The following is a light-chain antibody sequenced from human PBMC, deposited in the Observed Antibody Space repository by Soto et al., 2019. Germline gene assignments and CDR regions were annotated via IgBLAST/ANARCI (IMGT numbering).Light chain of an antibody. V-gene: IGLV2-14*01. CDR1: SSDVGGYNY. CDR3: FSYTSSTAYV. Sequence: QSVLTQPASVSGSPGQSITISCTGTSSDVGGYNYVSWYQLHPGKAPKLMIYEVSNRPSGISNRFSASKSGNTASLTISGLQAEEEADYYCFSYTSSTAYVFGTGTKVTGL. J-gene: IGLJ1*01. CDR2: EVS.